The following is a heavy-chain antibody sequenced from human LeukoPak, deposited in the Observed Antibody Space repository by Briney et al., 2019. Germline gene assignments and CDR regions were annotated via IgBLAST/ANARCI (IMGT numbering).Heavy chain of an antibody. CDR1: GLTLSSYA. D-gene: IGHD5-18*01. CDR2: ISYDGSNK. V-gene: IGHV3-30*04. Sequence: PGRSLRLSCAASGLTLSSYAMHWVRQAPGKGLEWVAVISYDGSNKYYADSVKGRFTISRDNSKNTLYLQMNSLTAEDTAVYYCARALAPRGYSYGYGLGGSFDYWGQGTLVTVSS. CDR3: ARALAPRGYSYGYGLGGSFDY. J-gene: IGHJ4*02.